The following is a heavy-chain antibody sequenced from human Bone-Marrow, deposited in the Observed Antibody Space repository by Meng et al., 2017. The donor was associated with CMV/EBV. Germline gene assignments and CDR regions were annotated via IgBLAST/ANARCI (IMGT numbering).Heavy chain of an antibody. CDR3: AREIGPLLKRFDP. Sequence: LPASGPGLVKPSETLSLTCTFSGGSISSSSYYWGWIRQPPGKGLEWIGSIYYSGSTYYNPSLKSRVTISVDTSKNQFSLKLSSVTAADTAVYYCAREIGPLLKRFDPWGQGTLVTVSS. D-gene: IGHD1-26*01. CDR2: IYYSGST. J-gene: IGHJ5*02. V-gene: IGHV4-39*07. CDR1: GGSISSSSYY.